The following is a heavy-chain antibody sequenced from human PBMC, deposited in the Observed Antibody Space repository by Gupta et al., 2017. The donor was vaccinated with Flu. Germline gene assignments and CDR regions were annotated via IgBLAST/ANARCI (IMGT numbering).Heavy chain of an antibody. D-gene: IGHD1-26*01. J-gene: IGHJ6*02. V-gene: IGHV4-34*01. Sequence: PPGKGLEWIGEINHSGSTNYNPSLKSRVTISVDTSKNQFSLKLSSVTAADTAVYYCARDHRRNRNRGHAIPPVNYYYGMDVWGQGTTVTVSS. CDR2: INHSGST. CDR3: ARDHRRNRNRGHAIPPVNYYYGMDV.